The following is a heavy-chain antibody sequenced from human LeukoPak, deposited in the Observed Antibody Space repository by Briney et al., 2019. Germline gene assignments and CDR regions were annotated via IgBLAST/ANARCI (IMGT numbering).Heavy chain of an antibody. J-gene: IGHJ4*02. D-gene: IGHD6-19*01. CDR2: ISSSSSTI. V-gene: IGHV3-48*02. Sequence: PGGSLRLSCAASGFIFSSYSMNWVRQAPGKGLEWDSYISSSSSTIYYADSVKGRFTISRDSAKNSVYLQMNSLRDEDTAVYYCARRAVTGSNYFDYWGQGSLVTVSS. CDR3: ARRAVTGSNYFDY. CDR1: GFIFSSYS.